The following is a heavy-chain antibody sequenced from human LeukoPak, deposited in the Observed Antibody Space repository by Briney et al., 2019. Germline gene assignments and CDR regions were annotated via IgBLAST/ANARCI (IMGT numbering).Heavy chain of an antibody. D-gene: IGHD2-2*01. J-gene: IGHJ3*02. CDR2: ISRSSSII. CDR3: AREGTYCSSTSCYDAFDI. CDR1: GFTFSSYS. Sequence: PGGSLRLSCAASGFTFSSYSMNWVRQAPGKGLEWVSHISRSSSIIYYADSVKGRFTISRDNAKNSLYLQMNSLRAEDTAVYYCAREGTYCSSTSCYDAFDIWGQGTMVTVSS. V-gene: IGHV3-48*01.